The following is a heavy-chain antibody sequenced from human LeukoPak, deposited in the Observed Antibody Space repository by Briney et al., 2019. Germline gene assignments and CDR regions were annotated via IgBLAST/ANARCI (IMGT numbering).Heavy chain of an antibody. D-gene: IGHD4-17*01. CDR1: GFTFSSYE. CDR2: IAPDGSDK. Sequence: PGGSLRLSCAASGFTFSSYEMNWVRQAPGRGLEWVANIAPDGSDKYHLDSVKGRFTISRDNTKNSLSLEMNSLRAEDTALYYCARDNDYGNDYWGQGTLVTVSS. V-gene: IGHV3-7*04. J-gene: IGHJ4*02. CDR3: ARDNDYGNDY.